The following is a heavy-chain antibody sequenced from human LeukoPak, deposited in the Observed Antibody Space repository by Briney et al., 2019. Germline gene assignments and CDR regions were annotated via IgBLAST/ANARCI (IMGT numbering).Heavy chain of an antibody. CDR3: ARALPHFDY. CDR1: GFTFSSYG. V-gene: IGHV3-33*01. Sequence: PGRSLRLSCAASGFTFSSYGMRWVRQAPGKGLEWVAVIWYDGSNKYYADSVKGRFTISRDNSKNTLYLQMNSLRAEDTAVYYCARALPHFDYWGQGTLVTVSS. J-gene: IGHJ4*02. CDR2: IWYDGSNK.